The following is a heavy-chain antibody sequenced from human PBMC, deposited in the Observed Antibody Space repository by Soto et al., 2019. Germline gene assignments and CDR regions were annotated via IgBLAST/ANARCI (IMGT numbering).Heavy chain of an antibody. Sequence: VKVSSNASGGPFISYAIIWVRQAPGQGLEWMGGIIPIFGTANYAQKFQGRVTITADESTSTAYMELSSLRSEDTAVYYCARDYPDSTGYASDAFDIWGQRTMVTVSS. CDR2: IIPIFGTA. V-gene: IGHV1-69*01. D-gene: IGHD3-22*01. J-gene: IGHJ3*02. CDR3: ARDYPDSTGYASDAFDI. CDR1: GGPFISYA.